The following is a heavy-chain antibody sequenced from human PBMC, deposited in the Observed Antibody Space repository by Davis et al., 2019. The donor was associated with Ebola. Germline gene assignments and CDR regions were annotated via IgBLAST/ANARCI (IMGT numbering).Heavy chain of an antibody. J-gene: IGHJ6*02. D-gene: IGHD6-13*01. CDR1: GYSFTSYW. Sequence: GESLKISCKGSGYSFTSYWIGWVRQMPGKGLEWMGIIYPGDSDTRYSPSFQGQVTISADKSISTAYLQWSSLKASDTAMYYCARSASSWSYYYYGMDVWGQGITVTVSS. V-gene: IGHV5-51*01. CDR2: IYPGDSDT. CDR3: ARSASSWSYYYYGMDV.